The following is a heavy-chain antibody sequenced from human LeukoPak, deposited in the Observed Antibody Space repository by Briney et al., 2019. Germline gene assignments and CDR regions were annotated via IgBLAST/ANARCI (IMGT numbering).Heavy chain of an antibody. CDR3: ARGGWDYYYYYGMDV. D-gene: IGHD2-15*01. CDR1: GGTFSSYA. J-gene: IGHJ6*02. CDR2: MIPILGIA. V-gene: IGHV1-69*04. Sequence: ASVKVSCKASGGTFSSYAISWVRQAPGQGLEWMGRMIPILGIANYAQKFQGRVTITADKSTSTAYMELSSLRPEDTAVYYCARGGWDYYYYYGMDVWGQGTTVTVSS.